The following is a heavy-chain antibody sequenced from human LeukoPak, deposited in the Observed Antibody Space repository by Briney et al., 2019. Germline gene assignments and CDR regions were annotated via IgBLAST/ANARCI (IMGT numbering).Heavy chain of an antibody. V-gene: IGHV1-24*01. Sequence: ASVKVSCKVSGYTLTELSMHWVRQAPGKGLEWMGGFDPEDGETIYAQKFQGRVTMTEDTSTDPAYMELSSLRSEDTAVYYCARTYYDYVWGSYRPIDYWGQGTLVTVSS. CDR3: ARTYYDYVWGSYRPIDY. CDR1: GYTLTELS. CDR2: FDPEDGET. D-gene: IGHD3-16*02. J-gene: IGHJ4*02.